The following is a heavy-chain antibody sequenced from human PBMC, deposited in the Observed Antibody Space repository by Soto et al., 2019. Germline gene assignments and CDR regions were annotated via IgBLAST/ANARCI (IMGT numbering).Heavy chain of an antibody. Sequence: QVQLVQSGAEVKKPGSSVKVSCKASGGTFSSYAISWVRQAPRQGLEWMGGIIPTLGTTSYVQKFQGRVTITADESTSTAYMEMSSLRSEDTAVYYCAFYYLNSGSYYNDYWGQGPLVTVSS. V-gene: IGHV1-69*01. CDR1: GGTFSSYA. CDR2: IIPTLGTT. D-gene: IGHD3-10*01. J-gene: IGHJ4*02. CDR3: AFYYLNSGSYYNDY.